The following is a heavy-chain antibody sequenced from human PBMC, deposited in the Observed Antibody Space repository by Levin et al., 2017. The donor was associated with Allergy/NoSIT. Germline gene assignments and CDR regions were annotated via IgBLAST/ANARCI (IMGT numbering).Heavy chain of an antibody. D-gene: IGHD3-16*02. J-gene: IGHJ4*02. V-gene: IGHV3-15*01. CDR3: TTDPSLYYDSLWGTYRAVDF. CDR2: IKSENDGGTK. Sequence: PGGSLRLSCAASGFTFRNAWMSWVRQAPGKGLEWVGRIKSENDGGTKDYVAPVKGRFTISRDDSKNTLYLQMNSLKTEDTAVYYCTTDPSLYYDSLWGTYRAVDFWGQGTLVTVSS. CDR1: GFTFRNAW.